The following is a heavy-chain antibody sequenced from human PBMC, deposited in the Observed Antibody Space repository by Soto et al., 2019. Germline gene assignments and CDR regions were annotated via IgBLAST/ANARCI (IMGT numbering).Heavy chain of an antibody. Sequence: SETLSLTCAVSGGSISSGGYSWSWIRQPPGKGLEWIGYIYHSGSTYYNPSLKSRVTISVDRSKNQFSLKLSSVTAADTAVYYCARGLRMVSNYYFDYWGQGTLVTVSS. J-gene: IGHJ4*02. CDR3: ARGLRMVSNYYFDY. CDR1: GGSISSGGYS. D-gene: IGHD2-8*01. V-gene: IGHV4-30-2*01. CDR2: IYHSGST.